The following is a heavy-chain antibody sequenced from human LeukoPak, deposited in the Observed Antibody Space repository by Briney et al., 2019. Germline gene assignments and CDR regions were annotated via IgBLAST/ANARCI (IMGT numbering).Heavy chain of an antibody. D-gene: IGHD3-22*01. V-gene: IGHV3-30*04. J-gene: IGHJ3*02. CDR2: ISYDGSNK. Sequence: GGSLRLSCAASGFTFSSYAMHWVRQAPGKGLEWVAVISYDGSNKYYADSVKGRFTISRDNSKNTLYLQMNSLRAEDTAVYYCARANDSSGYYWGGAFDIWGQGTMVTVSS. CDR3: ARANDSSGYYWGGAFDI. CDR1: GFTFSSYA.